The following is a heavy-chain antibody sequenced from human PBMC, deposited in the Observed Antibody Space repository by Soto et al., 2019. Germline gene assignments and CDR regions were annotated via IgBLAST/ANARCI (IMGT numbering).Heavy chain of an antibody. CDR2: ISYDGSNK. D-gene: IGHD3-22*01. V-gene: IGHV3-30-3*01. CDR3: ARFSGGGYYQNFDY. Sequence: QVQLVESGGGVVQPGRSLRLSCAASGFTFSSYAMHWVRQAPGKGLEWVAVISYDGSNKYYADSVKGRFTISRDNSKNTLYLQMNSLRAEDTAVYYCARFSGGGYYQNFDYWGQGTLVTVSS. J-gene: IGHJ4*02. CDR1: GFTFSSYA.